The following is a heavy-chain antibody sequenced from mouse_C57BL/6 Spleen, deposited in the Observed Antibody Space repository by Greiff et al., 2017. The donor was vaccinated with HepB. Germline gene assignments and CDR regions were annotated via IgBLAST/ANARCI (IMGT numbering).Heavy chain of an antibody. CDR2: ISSGGDYI. V-gene: IGHV5-9-1*02. CDR3: TRDYYSYYAMDY. CDR1: GFTFSSYA. J-gene: IGHJ4*01. Sequence: EVMLVESGEGLVKPGGSLKLSCAASGFTFSSYAMSWVRQTPEKRLEWVAYISSGGDYIYYADTVKGRFTISRDNARNTLYLQMSSLKSEDTAMYYCTRDYYSYYAMDYWGQGTSVTVSS. D-gene: IGHD2-1*01.